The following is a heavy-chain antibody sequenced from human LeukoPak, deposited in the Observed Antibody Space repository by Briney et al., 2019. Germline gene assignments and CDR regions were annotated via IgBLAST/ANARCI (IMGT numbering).Heavy chain of an antibody. CDR1: GFSLTTRGVV. D-gene: IGHD4-17*01. J-gene: IGHJ4*02. CDR3: VHRTTVTSFDY. CDR2: IYGDDNK. Sequence: SGPTLVKPTQPLTLTCTFSGFSLTTRGVVVGWVRQPPVKALEWVAFIYGDDNKRYSPSLKSRLTITKDTSKNQVVLTMTNVDPVDTATYYCVHRTTVTSFDYWGQGTLVTVSS. V-gene: IGHV2-5*02.